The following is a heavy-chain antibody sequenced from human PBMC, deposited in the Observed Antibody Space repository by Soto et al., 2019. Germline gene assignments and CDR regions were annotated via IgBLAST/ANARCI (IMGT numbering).Heavy chain of an antibody. D-gene: IGHD1-26*01. CDR2: TFSGGNT. CDR1: GFSISSNY. V-gene: IGHV3-53*02. J-gene: IGHJ6*02. Sequence: ELQLVETGGGLIQTGGSLRLSCAASGFSISSNYIAWVRQPPGKGLEWVSTTFSGGNTEYAASVKGRCSISRDNYKNTLYLQMDSLRVEDTALYYGARKPPSASQGWDFGMDVWGQGTTVSVSS. CDR3: ARKPPSASQGWDFGMDV.